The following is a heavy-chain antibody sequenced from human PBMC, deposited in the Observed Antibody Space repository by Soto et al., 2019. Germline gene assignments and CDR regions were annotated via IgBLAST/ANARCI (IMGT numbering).Heavy chain of an antibody. CDR2: IGDSTDDT. V-gene: IGHV3-23*01. CDR1: GFTVSSYA. CDR3: AKEVERHYDFHY. D-gene: IGHD1-1*01. J-gene: IGHJ4*02. Sequence: PGGSLRLSCAASGFTVSSYAMSWVRQAPGKGLEWVSGIGDSTDDTYYADSVKGRFAISRDTSKNTLYLQMNSLRAEDTAVYYCAKEVERHYDFHYWGQGTLVTVSS.